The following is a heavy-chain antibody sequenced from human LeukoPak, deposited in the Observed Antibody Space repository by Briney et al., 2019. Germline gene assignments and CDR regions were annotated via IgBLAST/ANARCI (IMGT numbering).Heavy chain of an antibody. V-gene: IGHV4-61*02. Sequence: PSESLSLTCTVSGGSISSGSYYWGWIRQPAGNGLEWIGRIYTSGSANYNPSLKSGVTITVDTSKNQFSLKLSVVTAADTAVYYCARSSPVGATFYFDYWGQGTLVTVSS. J-gene: IGHJ4*02. D-gene: IGHD1-26*01. CDR1: GGSISSGSYY. CDR3: ARSSPVGATFYFDY. CDR2: IYTSGSA.